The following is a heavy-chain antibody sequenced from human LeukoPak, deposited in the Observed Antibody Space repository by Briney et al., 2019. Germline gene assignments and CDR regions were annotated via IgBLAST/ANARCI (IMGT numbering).Heavy chain of an antibody. CDR1: VYTLTSYG. CDR2: INTYNGKR. J-gene: IGHJ5*02. D-gene: IGHD3-10*01. Sequence: ASVKVSFKASVYTLTSYGISWLRQAPGQGLEWMGWINTYNGKRNYAQKLQDRVTMTTDTSTSTAYMELRSLRSDDTAVYYCARLSNLYYYGSGSFWFDPWGQGTLVTVS. V-gene: IGHV1-18*01. CDR3: ARLSNLYYYGSGSFWFDP.